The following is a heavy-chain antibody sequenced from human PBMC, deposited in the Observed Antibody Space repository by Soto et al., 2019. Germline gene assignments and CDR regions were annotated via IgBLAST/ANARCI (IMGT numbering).Heavy chain of an antibody. D-gene: IGHD3-3*01. V-gene: IGHV3-9*01. Sequence: PGGSLRLSCAASGFTFDDYAMHWVRQAPGKGLEWVSGISWNSGTIGYADSVKGRFTISRDNAKKPLYLQMNSLRAEDTALYYCAKDGKIFGVTKIDYWGQGP. CDR3: AKDGKIFGVTKIDY. CDR1: GFTFDDYA. CDR2: ISWNSGTI. J-gene: IGHJ4*02.